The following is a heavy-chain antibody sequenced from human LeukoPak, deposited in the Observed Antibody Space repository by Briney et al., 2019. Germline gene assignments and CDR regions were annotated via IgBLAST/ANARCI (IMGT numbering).Heavy chain of an antibody. CDR1: GFTFSDYY. CDR3: ARADYGDYVDDAFDI. Sequence: GGSLRLSCAASGFTFSDYYMSWTRQAPGKGLEWVSCISSSGSTIYYADSVKGRFTISRDNAKNSLYLQMNSLRAEDTAVYYCARADYGDYVDDAFDIWGQGTMVTVSS. D-gene: IGHD4-17*01. V-gene: IGHV3-11*01. CDR2: ISSSGSTI. J-gene: IGHJ3*02.